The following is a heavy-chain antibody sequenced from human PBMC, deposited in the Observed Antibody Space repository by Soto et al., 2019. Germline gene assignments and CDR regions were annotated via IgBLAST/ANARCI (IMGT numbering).Heavy chain of an antibody. V-gene: IGHV1-18*01. Sequence: ASVKVSCKASGYTFTSYGISWVRQAPGQGLEWMGWISAYNGNTNYAQKLQGRVTMTTDTSTSTAYMELSSLRSEDTAVYYCACIFSGGYSYGFYYYGMDVWGQGTTVTVSS. CDR1: GYTFTSYG. D-gene: IGHD5-18*01. CDR2: ISAYNGNT. J-gene: IGHJ6*02. CDR3: ACIFSGGYSYGFYYYGMDV.